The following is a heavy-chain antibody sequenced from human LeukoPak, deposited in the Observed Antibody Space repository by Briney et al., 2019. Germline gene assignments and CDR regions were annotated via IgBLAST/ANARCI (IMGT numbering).Heavy chain of an antibody. CDR1: GFTFSSYW. CDR2: ISGSGGST. V-gene: IGHV3-23*01. CDR3: AKELDSSGWYYFDY. J-gene: IGHJ4*02. D-gene: IGHD6-19*01. Sequence: PGGSLRLSCAASGFTFSSYWMHWVRQAPGKGLEWVSAISGSGGSTYYADSVKGRFTISRDNSKNTLYLQMNSLRAEDTAVYYCAKELDSSGWYYFDYWGQGTLVTVSS.